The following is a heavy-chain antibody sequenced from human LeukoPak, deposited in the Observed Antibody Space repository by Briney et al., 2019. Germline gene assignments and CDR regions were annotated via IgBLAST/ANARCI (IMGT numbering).Heavy chain of an antibody. Sequence: SQTLSLTCTVSVDSISSGDYYWSWIRQPPGEGLEWLGYIYYSGSTYYNPSLKSRVTISVDTSKNQFSLKLSSVTAADTAVYYCARGSGYDLGFFDYWGQGTLVTVSS. J-gene: IGHJ4*02. V-gene: IGHV4-30-4*01. D-gene: IGHD5-12*01. CDR2: IYYSGST. CDR3: ARGSGYDLGFFDY. CDR1: VDSISSGDYY.